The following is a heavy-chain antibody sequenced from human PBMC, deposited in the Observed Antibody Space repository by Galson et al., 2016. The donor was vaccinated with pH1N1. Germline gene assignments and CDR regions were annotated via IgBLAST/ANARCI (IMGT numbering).Heavy chain of an antibody. CDR2: IKPDGTEK. V-gene: IGHV3-7*03. J-gene: IGHJ4*02. CDR3: TRAVGSYSSF. Sequence: SLRLSCAASGFTFSTYWMNWVRQAPGKGLEWVASIKPDGTEKSYVDSVKGRFPISRDNAKNSLCLQMNSLRAEDTAVYYCTRAVGSYSSFWGQGTLVTVSS. D-gene: IGHD1-26*01. CDR1: GFTFSTYW.